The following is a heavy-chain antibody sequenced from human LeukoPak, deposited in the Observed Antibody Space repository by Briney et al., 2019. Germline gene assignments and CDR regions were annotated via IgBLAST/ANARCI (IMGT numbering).Heavy chain of an antibody. V-gene: IGHV3-48*04. CDR1: GFTFSTYS. Sequence: GGSLRLSCAASGFTFSTYSMNWVRQAPGKGLEWVSYISNTGSPIYYADSVKGRFSVSRDNARNSLYLQMNSLRGEDTAVYYCTRTVYSTTWERWFDPWGQGTLVTVSS. CDR3: TRTVYSTTWERWFDP. J-gene: IGHJ5*02. CDR2: ISNTGSPI. D-gene: IGHD2-2*01.